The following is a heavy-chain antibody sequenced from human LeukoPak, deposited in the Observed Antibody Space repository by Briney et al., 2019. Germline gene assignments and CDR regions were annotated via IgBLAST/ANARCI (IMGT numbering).Heavy chain of an antibody. CDR2: INHSGST. J-gene: IGHJ4*02. V-gene: IGHV4-34*01. CDR3: ARDLRTTAFDY. Sequence: SGTLSLTCAIYGGSFSGYYWSWIRQPPGKGLEWIGEINHSGSTNYNPSLKSRVTISVDTSKNQFSLKLSSVTAADTAVYYCARDLRTTAFDYWGQGTLVTVSS. CDR1: GGSFSGYY. D-gene: IGHD4-17*01.